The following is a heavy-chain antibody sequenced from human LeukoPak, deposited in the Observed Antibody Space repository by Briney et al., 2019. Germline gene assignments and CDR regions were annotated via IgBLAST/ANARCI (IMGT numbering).Heavy chain of an antibody. Sequence: GGSLRLSCAASGFTFSSYAMSWVRQAPGKGLEWVSGISGSGDRTYYADSVKGRVTISRDNPKNTLYLQMNSLRVEDTAVYYCAKDPRFGMVRDYLDYWGQGTLVTVSS. J-gene: IGHJ4*02. CDR3: AKDPRFGMVRDYLDY. D-gene: IGHD3-10*01. CDR1: GFTFSSYA. V-gene: IGHV3-23*01. CDR2: ISGSGDRT.